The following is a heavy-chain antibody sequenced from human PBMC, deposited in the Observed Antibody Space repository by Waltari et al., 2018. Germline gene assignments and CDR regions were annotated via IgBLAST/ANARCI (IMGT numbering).Heavy chain of an antibody. D-gene: IGHD3-10*01. CDR2: IGGTHSNI. J-gene: IGHJ5*02. V-gene: IGHV3-21*03. CDR1: GFDFRDYA. Sequence: EVRLAESGGGLVKPGGSLILSCTASGFDFRDYATNWVRQAPGTGLEWVSSIGGTHSNIFYADSVKGRFTVSRDNAKNSLYLQMDNLRAEDSGLYFCTRDLYGSGGDWFDPWGQGTLVTVSS. CDR3: TRDLYGSGGDWFDP.